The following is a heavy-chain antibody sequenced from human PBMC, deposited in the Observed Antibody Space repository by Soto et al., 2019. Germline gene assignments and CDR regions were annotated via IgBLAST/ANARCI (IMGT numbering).Heavy chain of an antibody. CDR2: IKSKTDGGTT. CDR3: TTDGPDLLPPPYFDY. Sequence: PGGSLRLSCAASGFTFSNAWMSWVRQAPGKGLEWVGRIKSKTDGGTTDYAAPVKGRFTISRDDSKNTLYLQMNSLKTEDTAVYYCTTDGPDLLPPPYFDYWGQGTLVTVSS. CDR1: GFTFSNAW. V-gene: IGHV3-15*01. J-gene: IGHJ4*02. D-gene: IGHD2-15*01.